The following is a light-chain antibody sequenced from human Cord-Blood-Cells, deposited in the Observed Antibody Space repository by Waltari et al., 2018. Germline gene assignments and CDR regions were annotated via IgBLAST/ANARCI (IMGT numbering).Light chain of an antibody. J-gene: IGKJ1*01. CDR1: PSISSW. CDR2: KAS. V-gene: IGKV1-5*03. CDR3: QQYNSYSGT. Sequence: DIQMTQSPSTLSVSVVDRVTITCRASPSISSWLAWCQQKAGKATKLLINKASSLESGVASRFSGSGSGTEFTLPISSLQPDYFATYYCQQYNSYSGTFDQGTKVEIK.